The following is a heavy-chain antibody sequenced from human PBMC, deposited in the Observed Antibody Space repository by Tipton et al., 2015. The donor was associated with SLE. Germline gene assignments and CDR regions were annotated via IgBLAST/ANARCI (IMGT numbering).Heavy chain of an antibody. Sequence: GLVKPSETLSLTCAVYGGSFSSYYWSWIRQPPGKGLEWIGELNHSGRTHYNPSLKSRVIISVDTSKNQFSLKLSSVTAADTAVYYCARVSRLWFGEKDAFDIWGQGTMVTVSS. D-gene: IGHD3-10*01. CDR1: GGSFSSYY. J-gene: IGHJ3*02. CDR3: ARVSRLWFGEKDAFDI. V-gene: IGHV4-34*01. CDR2: LNHSGRT.